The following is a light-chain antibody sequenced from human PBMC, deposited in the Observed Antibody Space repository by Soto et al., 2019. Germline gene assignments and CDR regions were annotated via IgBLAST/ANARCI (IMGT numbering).Light chain of an antibody. Sequence: QSVLTPPRSVYGSPRQSVAISCTGTSSDVGSYNRVSWYQQPPGAAPKLMIYEVSNRPSGVPDRFSGSKSGNTASLTISGLQAEDEADYYCNSYTGSSTYVVGTGTKVTVL. CDR2: EVS. CDR3: NSYTGSSTYV. V-gene: IGLV2-18*02. CDR1: SSDVGSYNR. J-gene: IGLJ1*01.